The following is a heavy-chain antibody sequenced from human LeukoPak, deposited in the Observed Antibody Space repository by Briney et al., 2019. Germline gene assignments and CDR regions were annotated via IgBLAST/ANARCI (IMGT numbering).Heavy chain of an antibody. Sequence: GASVKVSCMTSGGTFSSSAITWVRPAPGQGLEWMGRIIPVLNITTYAQKFQGSVTITADTSTSTVYMELSSLRSEETADYYCARDQGLTAPPPYGLDVWGQGTTVIVSS. J-gene: IGHJ6*02. D-gene: IGHD5-18*01. V-gene: IGHV1-69*04. CDR3: ARDQGLTAPPPYGLDV. CDR2: IIPVLNIT. CDR1: GGTFSSSA.